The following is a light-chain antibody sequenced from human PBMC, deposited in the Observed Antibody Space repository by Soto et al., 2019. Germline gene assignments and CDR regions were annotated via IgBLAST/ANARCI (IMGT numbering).Light chain of an antibody. Sequence: QSVLTQPASVSGSPGQSITISCTGTSSDVGGYDYVSRYQQHPGKAPKLMIFDVSDRPSGVSHRFSGSKSGNTASLTISGRRAEDEADYYCNSYASRSRYVFGTGKKATV. V-gene: IGLV2-14*01. CDR3: NSYASRSRYV. CDR1: SSDVGGYDY. J-gene: IGLJ1*01. CDR2: DVS.